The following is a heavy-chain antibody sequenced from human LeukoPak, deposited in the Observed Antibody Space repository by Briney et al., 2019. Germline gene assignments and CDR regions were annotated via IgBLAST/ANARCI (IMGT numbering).Heavy chain of an antibody. D-gene: IGHD1-1*01. CDR3: ARDHNYAFDN. CDR2: IGIDSGNT. J-gene: IGHJ4*02. Sequence: PGGSLRLSCTASGFPFIEYSMNWVRQVPGKGLKWISYIGIDSGNTKYADSVRGRFTISADKAKNSLYLQMNSLRVEDTAVYYCARDHNYAFDNWGQGTLVSVAS. V-gene: IGHV3-48*01. CDR1: GFPFIEYS.